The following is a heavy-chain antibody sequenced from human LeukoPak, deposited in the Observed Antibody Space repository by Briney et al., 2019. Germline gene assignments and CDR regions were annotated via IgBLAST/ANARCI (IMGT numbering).Heavy chain of an antibody. J-gene: IGHJ5*02. CDR2: IYHSGST. CDR3: ARDRRFLFDP. CDR1: GYSISSGYY. Sequence: SETLSLTCTVSGYSISSGYYWGWIRQPPGKGLEWIGSIYHSGSTYYNPSLKSRVTISVDTSKNQFSLKLSSVTAADTAVYYCARDRRFLFDPWGQGTLVTVSS. V-gene: IGHV4-38-2*02. D-gene: IGHD3-10*01.